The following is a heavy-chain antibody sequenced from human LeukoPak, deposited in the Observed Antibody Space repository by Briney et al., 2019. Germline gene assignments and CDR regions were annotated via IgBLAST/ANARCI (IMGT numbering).Heavy chain of an antibody. V-gene: IGHV3-7*01. CDR3: ARTLVLLWFGEPRGDAFDI. CDR1: GFTFSSYW. CDR2: IKQDGSEK. Sequence: GGSLRLSCAASGFTFSSYWMSWVRQAPGKGLEWVANIKQDGSEKYYVDSVKGRLTISRDNAMNSLYLQMNSLRAEDTAVYYCARTLVLLWFGEPRGDAFDIWGQGTMVTVSS. D-gene: IGHD3-10*01. J-gene: IGHJ3*02.